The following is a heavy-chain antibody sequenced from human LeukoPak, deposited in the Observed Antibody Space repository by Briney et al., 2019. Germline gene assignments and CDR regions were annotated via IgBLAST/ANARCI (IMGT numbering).Heavy chain of an antibody. D-gene: IGHD2-2*01. V-gene: IGHV3-30*02. Sequence: GGSLRLSCAASGVTFSSYGMHWGRQAPGKGLEGVAFIRYDGSNKDYADSVKGRVTISRDKSKNTLCLQMNSLRAEDTAVYYCAKAWTFYCSSTSCPSPYYYYYMDVWGKGTTVTVSS. J-gene: IGHJ6*03. CDR3: AKAWTFYCSSTSCPSPYYYYYMDV. CDR1: GVTFSSYG. CDR2: IRYDGSNK.